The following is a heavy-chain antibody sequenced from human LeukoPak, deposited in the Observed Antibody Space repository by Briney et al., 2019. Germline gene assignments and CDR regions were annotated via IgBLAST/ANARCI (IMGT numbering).Heavy chain of an antibody. Sequence: SETLSLTCTVSGGSISSYYWSWIRQPAGKGLEWIGRIYTSGSTNYDPSLKSRVTMSVDTSKNQFSLKLSSVTAADTAVYYCARVGRYCSGGSCYADGLDPWGQGTLVTVSS. V-gene: IGHV4-4*07. CDR1: GGSISSYY. J-gene: IGHJ5*02. CDR3: ARVGRYCSGGSCYADGLDP. D-gene: IGHD2-15*01. CDR2: IYTSGST.